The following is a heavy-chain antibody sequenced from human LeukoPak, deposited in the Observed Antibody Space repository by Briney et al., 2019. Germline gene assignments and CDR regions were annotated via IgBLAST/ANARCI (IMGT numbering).Heavy chain of an antibody. CDR3: VRVVGLTGYSSSWYSGYYYYMDV. D-gene: IGHD6-13*01. V-gene: IGHV1-69*06. J-gene: IGHJ6*03. CDR2: IIPIFGTT. Sequence: ASVKVSCKASGGTFSSYAISWVRQAPGQGLEWKGGIIPIFGTTNYAQKFQDRVTITADKSTSTAYMELSSLRSEDTAVYYCVRVVGLTGYSSSWYSGYYYYMDVWGKGTTVTVSS. CDR1: GGTFSSYA.